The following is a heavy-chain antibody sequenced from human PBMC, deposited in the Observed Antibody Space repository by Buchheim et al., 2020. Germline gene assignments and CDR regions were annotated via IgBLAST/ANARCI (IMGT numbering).Heavy chain of an antibody. D-gene: IGHD3-22*01. CDR2: IYYSGST. J-gene: IGHJ3*02. V-gene: IGHV4-31*03. CDR3: ARERSIGGYDRVHAFDI. CDR1: GGSISSGGYY. Sequence: QVQLQESGPGLVKPSQTLSLTCTVSGGSISSGGYYWSWIRQHPGKGLEWIGYIYYSGSTYYNPSLKSRVTISVDMSKNQFSLKLSSVTAADTAVYYCARERSIGGYDRVHAFDIWGQGT.